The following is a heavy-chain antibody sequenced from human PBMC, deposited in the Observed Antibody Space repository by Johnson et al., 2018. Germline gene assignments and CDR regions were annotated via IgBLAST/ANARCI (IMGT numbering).Heavy chain of an antibody. J-gene: IGHJ3*02. CDR2: INPSGGST. CDR1: GYTFTSYY. V-gene: IGHV1-46*01. CDR3: ARRGCGGDGSVFDI. D-gene: IGHD2-21*02. Sequence: QVQLVESGAEVTKPGASVKVSCKASGYTFTSYYLHWVRQAPGQGLEWMGIINPSGGSTGYAQKFQGRVTMTRDTSTSTVYMELSSLRAEDTAVYYCARRGCGGDGSVFDIWGQGTMVTVS.